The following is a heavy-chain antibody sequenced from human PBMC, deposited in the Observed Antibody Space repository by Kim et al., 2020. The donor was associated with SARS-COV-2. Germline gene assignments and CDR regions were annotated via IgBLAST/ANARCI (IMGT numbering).Heavy chain of an antibody. CDR3: ARDGPAGARDAEYFEL. CDR2: VSASNGNR. CDR1: GYTFSNYG. D-gene: IGHD1-26*01. J-gene: IGHJ1*01. Sequence: ASVKVSCKTSGYTFSNYGISWVRQAPGKGLEWMGWVSASNGNRNYQQSLHGRLSMTADAATTTVYLELTGLTEEDTAIYYCARDGPAGARDAEYFELWGQGSLVTVSS. V-gene: IGHV1-18*01.